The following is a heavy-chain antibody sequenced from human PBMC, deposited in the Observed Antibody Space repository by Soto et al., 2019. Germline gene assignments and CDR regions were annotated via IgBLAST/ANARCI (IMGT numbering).Heavy chain of an antibody. J-gene: IGHJ4*02. CDR3: VRSGDNYNLLDY. D-gene: IGHD1-1*01. CDR2: SSNSGSFT. CDR1: GFTFSDHY. V-gene: IGHV3-11*06. Sequence: TGGSLRLSCAASGFTFSDHYMSWIRQAPGKGLEWIGYSSNSGSFTRYADSVKGRFSVSRDNAKNSLYLQINSLRGDDTAIYYCVRSGDNYNLLDYWGQGTPVTVS.